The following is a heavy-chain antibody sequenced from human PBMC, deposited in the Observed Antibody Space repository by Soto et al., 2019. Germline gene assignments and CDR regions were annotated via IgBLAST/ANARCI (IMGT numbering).Heavy chain of an antibody. J-gene: IGHJ4*02. CDR3: AKARIGDTAMVRYFDY. D-gene: IGHD5-18*01. CDR1: GFTFDDYA. CDR2: ISWNSGSI. Sequence: QPGGSLRLSCAASGFTFDDYAMHWVRQAPGKGLEWVSGISWNSGSIGYADSVKGRFTISRDNANNSLYLQMNSLRAEDTALYYCAKARIGDTAMVRYFDYWGQGTLVTVSS. V-gene: IGHV3-9*01.